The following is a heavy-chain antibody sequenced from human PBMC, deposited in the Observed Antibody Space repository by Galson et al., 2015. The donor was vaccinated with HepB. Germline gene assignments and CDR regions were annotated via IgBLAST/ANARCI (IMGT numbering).Heavy chain of an antibody. CDR1: GYTFTSYY. CDR3: ARGGSSGWYRIGFDY. CDR2: INPSGGST. D-gene: IGHD6-19*01. J-gene: IGHJ4*02. V-gene: IGHV1-46*01. Sequence: SVKVSCRASGYTFTSYYMHWVRQAPGQGLEWMGIINPSGGSTSYAQKFQGRVTMTRDTSTSTVYMELSSLRSEDTAVYYCARGGSSGWYRIGFDYWGQGTLVTVSS.